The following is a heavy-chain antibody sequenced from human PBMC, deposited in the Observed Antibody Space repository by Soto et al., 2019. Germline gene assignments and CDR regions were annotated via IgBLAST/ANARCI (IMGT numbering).Heavy chain of an antibody. D-gene: IGHD4-17*01. J-gene: IGHJ6*03. CDR1: GDTFSNHT. CDR2: IIPILGVA. CDR3: ARVAEMGTVTKGYYYYMDV. V-gene: IGHV1-69*04. Sequence: QVQLVQSGAEVKKPGSSVKVSCKASGDTFSNHTISLVRQAPGHWLEWMGSIIPILGVANYAQKFQGRVTITADKSTSTADMELSSLRSADTAVYYCARVAEMGTVTKGYYYYMDVWGKGTTVTVSS.